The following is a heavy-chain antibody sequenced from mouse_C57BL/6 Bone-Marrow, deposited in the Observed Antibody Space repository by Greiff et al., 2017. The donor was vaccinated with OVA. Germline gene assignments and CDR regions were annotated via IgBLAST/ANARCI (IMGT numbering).Heavy chain of an antibody. V-gene: IGHV5-4*03. CDR2: ISDGGSYT. CDR3: AKTTNYFDY. D-gene: IGHD6-1*01. CDR1: GFTFSSYA. J-gene: IGHJ2*01. Sequence: EVKLMESGGGLVKPGGSLKLSCAASGFTFSSYAMSWVRQTPEKRLEWVATISDGGSYTYYPDNVKCRFTISRDNAKNNLYMQMSQLKSKDTAMYYCAKTTNYFDYWGQGTTLTVSS.